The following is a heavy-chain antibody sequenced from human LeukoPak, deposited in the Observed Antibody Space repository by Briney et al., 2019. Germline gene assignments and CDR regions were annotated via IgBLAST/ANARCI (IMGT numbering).Heavy chain of an antibody. D-gene: IGHD3-10*01. J-gene: IGHJ4*02. CDR3: ASGSGRFYFDH. V-gene: IGHV4-31*03. CDR1: SGSISSGGYW. CDR2: LYYSGTT. Sequence: TLSLTCSVSSGSISSGGYWWSWIRQHPGKGLEWIGYLYYSGTTYYNPSLKSRVTISIDKSKNLFSLKLRSVTAADTAVYYCASGSGRFYFDHWGQRTLVSVSS.